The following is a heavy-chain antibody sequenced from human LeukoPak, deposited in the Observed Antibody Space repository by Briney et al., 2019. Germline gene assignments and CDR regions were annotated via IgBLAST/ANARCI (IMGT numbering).Heavy chain of an antibody. J-gene: IGHJ4*02. CDR3: ARLYVVGSGHFDY. V-gene: IGHV4-39*07. CDR1: GGSISNSSHY. Sequence: SETLSLTCTVSGGSISNSSHYWGWIRQPPGKGLEWLGIIYYSGSTYYSPSLKGRVTISVDTSKNQFSLKVSSVTAADTAVYYCARLYVVGSGHFDYWGQGTLVTVSS. CDR2: IYYSGST. D-gene: IGHD3-16*01.